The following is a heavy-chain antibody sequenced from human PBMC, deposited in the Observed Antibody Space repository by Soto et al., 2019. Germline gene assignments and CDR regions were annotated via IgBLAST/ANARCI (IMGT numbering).Heavy chain of an antibody. D-gene: IGHD6-13*01. J-gene: IGHJ5*02. CDR3: VRRHVSATGIDWFDP. CDR1: GYTFTGYY. Sequence: QVQLVQSGAEVKKPGASVKVSCKASGYTFTGYYMHWVRQAPGQGLEWMGWINPNSGGTNYAQKFQGRVTITRDTSASTAYMELSSLRSEDTAVYYCVRRHVSATGIDWFDPWGQGTLVTVSS. V-gene: IGHV1-2*02. CDR2: INPNSGGT.